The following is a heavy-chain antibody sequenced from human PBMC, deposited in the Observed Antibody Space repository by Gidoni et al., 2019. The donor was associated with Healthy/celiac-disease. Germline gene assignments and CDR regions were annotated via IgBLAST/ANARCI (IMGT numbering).Heavy chain of an antibody. J-gene: IGHJ4*02. CDR2: IYYSGST. D-gene: IGHD6-13*01. CDR3: ARPARGMAAAGYYFDY. V-gene: IGHV4-39*01. CDR1: GGSISSSSYY. Sequence: QLQLQESGPGLVKPSETLSLTCTVSGGSISSSSYYWGWLRPPPGKGLEWIGSIYYSGSTYYNPSLKSRVTISVDTSKNQFSLKLSSVTAADTAVYYCARPARGMAAAGYYFDYWGQGTLVTVSS.